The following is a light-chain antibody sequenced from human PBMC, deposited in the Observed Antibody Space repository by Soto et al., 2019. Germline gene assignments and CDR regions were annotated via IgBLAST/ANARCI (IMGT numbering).Light chain of an antibody. CDR2: GAS. CDR3: QQYGSSPWT. CDR1: QSVSNSY. V-gene: IGKV3-20*01. J-gene: IGKJ1*01. Sequence: EIVLTQSPGTLSLSPGERATLSCRASQSVSNSYLAWYQQKPGQSPRLLIYGASSRATGIPDRFSGSGSGTDFTLTISRVEPEDFVVYYCQQYGSSPWTFGQGTKVEIK.